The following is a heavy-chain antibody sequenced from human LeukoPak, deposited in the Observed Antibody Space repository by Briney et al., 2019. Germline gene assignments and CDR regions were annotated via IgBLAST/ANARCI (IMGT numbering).Heavy chain of an antibody. CDR1: GFTFSDYG. D-gene: IGHD3-3*01. CDR2: IRYDGNNK. J-gene: IGHJ4*02. CDR3: AKDQAIFGVVITEFDY. Sequence: GGSLRLSCAASGFTFSDYGMHWVRQAPGKGLEWVAFIRYDGNNKFYAHSVKGRFTISRDNSKNTLYLQMNGLRAEDTAIYYCAKDQAIFGVVITEFDYWGQGTLVTVSP. V-gene: IGHV3-30*02.